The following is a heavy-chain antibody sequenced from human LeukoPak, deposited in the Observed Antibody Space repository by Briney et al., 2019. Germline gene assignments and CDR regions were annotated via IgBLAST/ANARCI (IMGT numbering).Heavy chain of an antibody. J-gene: IGHJ5*02. V-gene: IGHV3-30*14. Sequence: PGGSLRLSCVASGFTFNSYAMNWVRQAPAKGLEWVAVISFDESHEYYADSVKGRFTISRDNSRNTVYLQMDSLRAEDTAVYYCARAAGVRNWFDPWGQGTLVTVSS. CDR1: GFTFNSYA. CDR3: ARAAGVRNWFDP. CDR2: ISFDESHE.